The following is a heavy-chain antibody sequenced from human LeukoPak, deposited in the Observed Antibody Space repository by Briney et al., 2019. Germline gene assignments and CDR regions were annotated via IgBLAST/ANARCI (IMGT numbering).Heavy chain of an antibody. CDR3: ARDRGYSYGNWYFDN. Sequence: GGSLRLSCAASGFTFSGNYMNWVRRAPGKGLEWVSVIKSGGGTFYADSVKGRFTISRDNSKNTLSLQMNSLRAEDTAMYYCARDRGYSYGNWYFDNWGQGTLVTVSS. CDR1: GFTFSGNY. D-gene: IGHD5-18*01. J-gene: IGHJ4*02. V-gene: IGHV3-66*01. CDR2: IKSGGGT.